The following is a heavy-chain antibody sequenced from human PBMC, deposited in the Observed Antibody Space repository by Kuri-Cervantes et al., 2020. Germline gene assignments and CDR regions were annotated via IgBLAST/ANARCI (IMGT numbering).Heavy chain of an antibody. CDR1: GFTFDDYA. V-gene: IGHV3-9*01. D-gene: IGHD2-2*01. CDR2: ISWNSGSI. Sequence: SLRLSCAASGFTFDDYAMHWVRQAPGKGLEWASGISWNSGSIGYADSVKGRFTISRDNAKNSLYLQMNSLRAEDTALYYCARAEVPAAIELSYYYYYMDVWGKGTTVTVSS. CDR3: ARAEVPAAIELSYYYYYMDV. J-gene: IGHJ6*03.